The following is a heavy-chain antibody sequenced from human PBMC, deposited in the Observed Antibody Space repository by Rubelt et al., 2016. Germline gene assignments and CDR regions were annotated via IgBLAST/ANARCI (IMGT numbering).Heavy chain of an antibody. D-gene: IGHD4-17*01. V-gene: IGHV4-38-2*02. CDR3: ARRVNTPTWYFDL. CDR2: VYHSGSA. CDR1: GYSISSGYY. J-gene: IGHJ2*01. Sequence: QVHLQESGPGLVEPSETLSLTCTVSGYSISSGYYWGWIRQPPGKGLEWIGSVYHSGSASYKPSLKSRVTISVDTSKNQFALTWTPVTAADTALYYCARRVNTPTWYFDLWGRGTQVTVSS.